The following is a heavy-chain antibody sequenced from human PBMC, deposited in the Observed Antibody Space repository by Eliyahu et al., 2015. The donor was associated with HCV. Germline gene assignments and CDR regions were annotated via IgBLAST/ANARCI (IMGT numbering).Heavy chain of an antibody. V-gene: IGHV1-69*01. CDR3: ARDNQGITIFGVVPGREYYYYYGMDV. D-gene: IGHD3-3*01. CDR2: IIPIFGTA. J-gene: IGHJ6*04. CDR1: GGTFSSYA. Sequence: EVKKPGSSVKVSCKASGGTFSSYAISWVRQAPGQGLEWMGGIIPIFGTANYAQKFQGRVTITADESTSTAYMELSSLRSEDTAVYYCARDNQGITIFGVVPGREYYYYYGMDVWGKGTTVTVSS.